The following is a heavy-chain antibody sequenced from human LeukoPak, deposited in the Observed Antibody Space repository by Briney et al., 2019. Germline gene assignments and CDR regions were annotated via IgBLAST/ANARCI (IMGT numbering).Heavy chain of an antibody. J-gene: IGHJ3*02. CDR2: IYTSGST. CDR1: GGSISSYY. D-gene: IGHD5-24*01. Sequence: SETLSLTCTVSGGSISSYYWSWIRQPPGKGLEWIGRIYTSGSTNYNPSLKSRVTMSVDTSKNQFSLNLSSVTAADTAVFYCARLGITQDAFDIWGQGTMVTVSS. V-gene: IGHV4-4*07. CDR3: ARLGITQDAFDI.